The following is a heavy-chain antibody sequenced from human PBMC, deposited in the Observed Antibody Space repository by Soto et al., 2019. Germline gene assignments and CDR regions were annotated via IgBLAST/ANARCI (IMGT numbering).Heavy chain of an antibody. CDR2: IYFDGITT. Sequence: EVQLVESGGGVVQPGGSLRLSCPASGFTCNTHWMHWVRQAPGKGLVCVSRIYFDGITTNYADSVKGRLTVSRDNATNTVYMDVTTLRDEDTAVYYFARGGAMGVDYWGQGPMVTVAS. D-gene: IGHD1-26*01. CDR3: ARGGAMGVDY. J-gene: IGHJ4*02. V-gene: IGHV3-74*01. CDR1: GFTCNTHW.